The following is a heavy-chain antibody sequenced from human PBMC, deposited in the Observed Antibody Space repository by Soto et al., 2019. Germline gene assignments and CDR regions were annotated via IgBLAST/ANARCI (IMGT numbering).Heavy chain of an antibody. CDR2: VYLSGRP. J-gene: IGHJ5*02. V-gene: IGHV4-39*01. CDR3: ARHRASSTGWDDP. CDR1: GVSIIRSSCY. Sequence: QLQLQESGPGLVKPSETLSLTCSVSGVSIIRSSCYWVSLRQAPGKWLELIGSVYLSGRPSSTRSLRPRVTTSLDTSKNQISPKGNYVTAADTTVYYCARHRASSTGWDDPWGQGPLVTVPS. D-gene: IGHD6-19*01.